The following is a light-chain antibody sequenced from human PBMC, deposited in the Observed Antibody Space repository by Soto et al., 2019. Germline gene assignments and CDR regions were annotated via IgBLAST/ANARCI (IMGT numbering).Light chain of an antibody. CDR2: AAS. V-gene: IGKV1-6*01. Sequence: AIQMTQSPSSLSASVGDRVTISCRASQGIRNDLGWYQQKPGKAPKLLIYAASILQSGVPSRFSGSGSGTDFTLTISSLQPEDSATYYCLHDFSYPYTFGQGTKLEI. CDR1: QGIRND. J-gene: IGKJ2*01. CDR3: LHDFSYPYT.